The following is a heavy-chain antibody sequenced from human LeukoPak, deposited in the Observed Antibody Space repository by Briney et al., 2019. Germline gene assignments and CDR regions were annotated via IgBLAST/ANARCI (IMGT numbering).Heavy chain of an antibody. CDR3: AKSSYYDSSGYYREYYFDY. Sequence: GGSLRLSCAASGFTFTSYVMTWVRQAPGKGLEWVSSISGGGGSTYYPDSVRGRFTISRDNSKNTLYLQMNSLRAEDTAVYYCAKSSYYDSSGYYREYYFDYWGQGTLVTVSS. J-gene: IGHJ4*02. V-gene: IGHV3-23*01. D-gene: IGHD3-22*01. CDR1: GFTFTSYV. CDR2: ISGGGGST.